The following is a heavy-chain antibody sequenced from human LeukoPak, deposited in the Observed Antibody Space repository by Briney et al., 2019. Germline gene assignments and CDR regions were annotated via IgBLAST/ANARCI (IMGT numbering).Heavy chain of an antibody. J-gene: IGHJ4*02. CDR1: GYTFSNYG. Sequence: ASVKVSCKASGYTFSNYGINWVRQAPGQGLEWMGWISGYNGKTNYAQKLQGRVTMTTDTSTSTAYMELRSLRSDDTAVYYCAKGRAGMTRGVCDYWGQGTLVTVSS. V-gene: IGHV1-18*01. CDR2: ISGYNGKT. D-gene: IGHD3-10*01. CDR3: AKGRAGMTRGVCDY.